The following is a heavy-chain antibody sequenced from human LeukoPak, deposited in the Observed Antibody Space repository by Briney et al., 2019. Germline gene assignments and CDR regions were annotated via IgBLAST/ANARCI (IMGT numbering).Heavy chain of an antibody. CDR1: GGSISSYY. J-gene: IGHJ4*02. CDR3: ARSELLWFGGVNSGFDY. D-gene: IGHD3-10*01. V-gene: IGHV4-59*01. Sequence: SETLSLTCTVSGGSISSYYWSWIRQPPGKGLEWIGYIYYSGSTNYNPSLKSRVTISVDTSKNQFSLKLSSVTAADTAVYYCARSELLWFGGVNSGFDYWGQRTLVTVSS. CDR2: IYYSGST.